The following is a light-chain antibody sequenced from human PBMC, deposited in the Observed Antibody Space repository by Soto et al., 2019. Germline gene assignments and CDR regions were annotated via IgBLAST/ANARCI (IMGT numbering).Light chain of an antibody. CDR3: QQYKSYSRM. V-gene: IGKV1-9*01. Sequence: IQLTQSPSSLSASVGDRVTITCRASQGISSYLAWYQQKPGKAPKLLIFDASTLKTGVPSRFSGSGSGTEFTLTIGSLQPDDFASYYCQQYKSYSRMFGQGTKVDIK. CDR2: DAS. J-gene: IGKJ1*01. CDR1: QGISSY.